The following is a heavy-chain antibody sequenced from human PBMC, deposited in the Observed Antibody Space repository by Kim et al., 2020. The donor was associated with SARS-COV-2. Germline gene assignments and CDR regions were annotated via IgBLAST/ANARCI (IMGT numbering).Heavy chain of an antibody. CDR2: T. Sequence: TSDNPSLRRRVTISVDTSKKQFSLRLSSVTAADAAVYYCARHLRNWYFDLWGRGTLVTVSS. CDR3: ARHLRNWYFDL. J-gene: IGHJ2*01. V-gene: IGHV4-39*01.